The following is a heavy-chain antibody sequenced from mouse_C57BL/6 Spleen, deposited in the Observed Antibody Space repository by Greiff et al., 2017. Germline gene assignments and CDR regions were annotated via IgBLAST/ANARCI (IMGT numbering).Heavy chain of an antibody. CDR2: IDPNSGGT. D-gene: IGHD2-5*01. J-gene: IGHJ2*01. CDR3: ARSLYYSNPFDY. Sequence: QVQLQQPGAELVTPGASVKLSCKASGYTFPSYWMHWVKQRPGRGLEWIGRIDPNSGGTKYNEKFKSKATLTVDKPSSTAYMQLSSLTSEESAVYYCARSLYYSNPFDYWGQGTTLTVSS. CDR1: GYTFPSYW. V-gene: IGHV1-72*01.